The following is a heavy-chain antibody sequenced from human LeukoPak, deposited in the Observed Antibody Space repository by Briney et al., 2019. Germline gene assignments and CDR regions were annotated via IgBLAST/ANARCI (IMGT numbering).Heavy chain of an antibody. V-gene: IGHV4-39*01. J-gene: IGHJ4*02. Sequence: SETLSLTCTVSGGSISSSSYYWGWIRQPPGKGLEWIGSIYYSGSTYYNPSLKSRVTISVDTSKNQFSLKLSSVTAADTAVYYCATLKGDYHDFWSGYHQFDYWGQGTLVTVSS. D-gene: IGHD3-3*01. CDR2: IYYSGST. CDR1: GGSISSSSYY. CDR3: ATLKGDYHDFWSGYHQFDY.